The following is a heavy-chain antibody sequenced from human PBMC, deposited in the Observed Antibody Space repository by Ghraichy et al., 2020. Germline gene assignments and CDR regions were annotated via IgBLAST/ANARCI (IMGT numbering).Heavy chain of an antibody. J-gene: IGHJ5*02. CDR2: IYHSGST. V-gene: IGHV4-4*02. D-gene: IGHD6-13*01. Sequence: SETLSLTCAVSGGSISSSNWWSWVRQPPGKGLEWIGEIYHSGSTNYNPSLKSRVTISVDKSKNQFSLKLSSVTAADTAVYYCAGDRRIAAAGAYDWFDPWGQGTLVTVSS. CDR1: GGSISSSNW. CDR3: AGDRRIAAAGAYDWFDP.